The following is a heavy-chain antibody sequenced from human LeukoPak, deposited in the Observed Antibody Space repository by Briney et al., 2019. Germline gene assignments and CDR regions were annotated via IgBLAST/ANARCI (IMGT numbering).Heavy chain of an antibody. Sequence: KASETLSLTCTVSGGSISSYYWGWIRQPPGKGLEWIGYIYYSGSTNYNPSLKSRVTISVDTSKNQFSLKLSSVTAADTAVYYCARVYNWNHDYWGQGTLVTVSS. CDR2: IYYSGST. V-gene: IGHV4-59*01. CDR1: GGSISSYY. J-gene: IGHJ4*02. CDR3: ARVYNWNHDY. D-gene: IGHD1-20*01.